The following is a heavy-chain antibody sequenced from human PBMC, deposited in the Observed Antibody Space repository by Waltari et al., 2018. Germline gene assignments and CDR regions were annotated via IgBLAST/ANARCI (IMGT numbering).Heavy chain of an antibody. J-gene: IGHJ6*02. Sequence: QVQLVQSGAEVKKPGASVKVSCKASGYTFTSYGISWVRQAPGQGLEWMGWISAYNGNTNHAQKHQGKVTMTTAAPTSTTYVELRSLRSDDTAVYYCARDKWWATMIVVVMPSYYYYGMDVWGQETTVTVSS. CDR2: ISAYNGNT. CDR1: GYTFTSYG. D-gene: IGHD3-22*01. CDR3: ARDKWWATMIVVVMPSYYYYGMDV. V-gene: IGHV1-18*01.